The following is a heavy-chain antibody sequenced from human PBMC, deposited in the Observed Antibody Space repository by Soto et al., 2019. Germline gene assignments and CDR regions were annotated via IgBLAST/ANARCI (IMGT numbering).Heavy chain of an antibody. Sequence: QVQLVQSGAEEKKPGASVKVSFKTSGYTFTGYAMHCVRQAPGQRLEWKGWINAGNCNTKYSQKLQGRVTITGHTSASTAYMELSSLRSEDTAVYYCARAVAVCADFDYWGQGTLGSVSS. V-gene: IGHV1-3*05. J-gene: IGHJ4*02. CDR1: GYTFTGYA. CDR3: ARAVAVCADFDY. CDR2: INAGNCNT. D-gene: IGHD6-19*01.